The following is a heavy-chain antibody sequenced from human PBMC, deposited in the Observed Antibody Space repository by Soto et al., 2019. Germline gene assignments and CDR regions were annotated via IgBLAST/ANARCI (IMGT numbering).Heavy chain of an antibody. CDR3: IRGRQGWVQL. CDR1: GFTFDDYA. Sequence: EVQLVESGGGLVQPGRSLRLSCVASGFTFDDYAMHWVRQAPGKGLEWVSGITWSGGTRDYADSVKGRFTISRDNAKNSVYLQIDSLGVEDTALYYCIRGRQGWVQLWGRGTLVTVSS. J-gene: IGHJ1*01. V-gene: IGHV3-9*01. CDR2: ITWSGGTR. D-gene: IGHD6-19*01.